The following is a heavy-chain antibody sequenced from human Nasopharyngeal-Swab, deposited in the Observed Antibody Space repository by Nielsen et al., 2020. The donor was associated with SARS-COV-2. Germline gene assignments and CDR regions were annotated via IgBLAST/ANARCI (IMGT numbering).Heavy chain of an antibody. Sequence: SVKVSCKASGGTFSSYAISWVRQAPGQGLEWMGGIIPIFGTANYAQKFQGRVTITADKSTSTAYMELSSLRSEDTAVYYCARDRGLAEPSLGDYWGQGTLVTVSS. CDR1: GGTFSSYA. V-gene: IGHV1-69*06. J-gene: IGHJ4*02. CDR3: ARDRGLAEPSLGDY. CDR2: IIPIFGTA. D-gene: IGHD3-10*01.